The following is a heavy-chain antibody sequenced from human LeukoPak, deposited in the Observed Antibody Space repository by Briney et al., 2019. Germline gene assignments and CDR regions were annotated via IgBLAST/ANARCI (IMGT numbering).Heavy chain of an antibody. V-gene: IGHV3-11*01. D-gene: IGHD2-15*01. CDR3: ALRPVYCSGGSCYYYYGMDV. CDR1: GFTFSDYY. CDR2: ISPSGATI. Sequence: GGSLRLSCAASGFTFSDYYMSWIRQAPGKGLEWVSYISPSGATISYADSVKGRFTTSRDNAKSSLYLQMNSLRAEDTAVYYCALRPVYCSGGSCYYYYGMDVWGQGTTVTVSS. J-gene: IGHJ6*02.